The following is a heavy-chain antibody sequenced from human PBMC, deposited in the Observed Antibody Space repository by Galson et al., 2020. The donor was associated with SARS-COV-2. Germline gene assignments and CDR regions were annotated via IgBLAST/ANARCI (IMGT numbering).Heavy chain of an antibody. Sequence: GGSLRLSCAASGFTFSSYGMHWVRQAPGKGLEWVAIISYDGSNKYYADSVKGRFTISRDNSKNTLYLQMNSLRAEDTAVYYCAKGYTYYYDSSGYYPPYGMDVWGQGTTVTVSS. V-gene: IGHV3-30*18. D-gene: IGHD3-22*01. J-gene: IGHJ6*02. CDR2: ISYDGSNK. CDR3: AKGYTYYYDSSGYYPPYGMDV. CDR1: GFTFSSYG.